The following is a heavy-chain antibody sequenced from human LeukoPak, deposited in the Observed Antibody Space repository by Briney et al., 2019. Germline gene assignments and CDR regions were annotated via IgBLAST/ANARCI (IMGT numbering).Heavy chain of an antibody. CDR2: MNRDGSEK. V-gene: IGHV3-7*03. J-gene: IGHJ3*02. CDR3: AKALGYSSGWYEGDAFDI. Sequence: GGSLRLSCAASGFTLSNYWMSWVRQAPGKGLEWVANMNRDGSEKYYVDSVKGRFTISRDNAKNSLYLQMNSLRAEDTALYYCAKALGYSSGWYEGDAFDIWGQGTMVTVSS. D-gene: IGHD6-19*01. CDR1: GFTLSNYW.